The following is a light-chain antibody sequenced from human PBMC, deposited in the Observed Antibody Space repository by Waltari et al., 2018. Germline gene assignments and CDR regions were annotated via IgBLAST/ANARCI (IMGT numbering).Light chain of an antibody. CDR3: QQRSNWPPGYT. CDR1: QSVSSY. V-gene: IGKV3-11*01. Sequence: EIVLTQSPATLSLSPGERATLSCRASQSVSSYLAWYQPKPGQAPRLRIYDASNRAAGIPARFSGSGSGTDFTLTISSLEPEDFAVYYCQQRSNWPPGYTFGQGTKLEIK. J-gene: IGKJ2*01. CDR2: DAS.